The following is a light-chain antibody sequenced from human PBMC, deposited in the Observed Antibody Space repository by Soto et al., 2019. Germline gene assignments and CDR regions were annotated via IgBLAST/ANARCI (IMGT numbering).Light chain of an antibody. Sequence: LTQPASVSGSPGQSITISCTGSSTDVGGYNYVSWYQQHPGKAPKVMIYEVNNRPSGVSNRFSDSKSGNTASLTISGLQAEDEADYYCSSYTSSSTYVFGTGTKVTVL. V-gene: IGLV2-14*01. CDR1: STDVGGYNY. J-gene: IGLJ1*01. CDR2: EVN. CDR3: SSYTSSSTYV.